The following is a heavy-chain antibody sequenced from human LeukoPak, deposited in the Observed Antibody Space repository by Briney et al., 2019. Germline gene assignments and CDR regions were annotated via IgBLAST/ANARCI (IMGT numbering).Heavy chain of an antibody. CDR2: IRYDSRII. CDR1: GFSFSFYG. Sequence: GGSLRLSCTTSGFSFSFYGIHWVRQAPGKGLAWVAFIRYDSRIIHYADSVKGRFTISRDNSKNTVFLQMNSLKIEDTAVYYCAKNDYGTDSDFYYMDFWGKGTKVTVSS. CDR3: AKNDYGTDSDFYYMDF. V-gene: IGHV3-30*02. J-gene: IGHJ6*03. D-gene: IGHD3/OR15-3a*01.